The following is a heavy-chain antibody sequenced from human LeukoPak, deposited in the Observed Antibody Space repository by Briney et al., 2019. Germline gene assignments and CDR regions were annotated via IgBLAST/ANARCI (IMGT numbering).Heavy chain of an antibody. CDR2: IYYSGST. Sequence: SETLSLTCTVSGGPISSYYWSWIRQPPGKGLEWIGYIYYSGSTNYNPSLKSRVTISVDTSKNQFSLNVSSVTAADTAVYYCARGSYYYMDVWGKGTTVTVSS. CDR1: GGPISSYY. D-gene: IGHD2-15*01. V-gene: IGHV4-59*08. J-gene: IGHJ6*03. CDR3: ARGSYYYMDV.